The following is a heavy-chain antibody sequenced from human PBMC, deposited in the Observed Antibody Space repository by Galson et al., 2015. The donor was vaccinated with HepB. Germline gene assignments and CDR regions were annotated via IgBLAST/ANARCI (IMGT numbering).Heavy chain of an antibody. CDR1: GFTFSSYH. J-gene: IGHJ4*02. V-gene: IGHV3-21*01. Sequence: SLRLSCAASGFTFSSYHMNWVRQAPGKGLEWVSYIITSGGHALYADSVKGRFTISRDNSKNTLSLQMDSLRPEDTAVYYCARDDYADNVVMFDYWGQGIQVTVSS. CDR2: IITSGGHA. CDR3: ARDDYADNVVMFDY. D-gene: IGHD4-17*01.